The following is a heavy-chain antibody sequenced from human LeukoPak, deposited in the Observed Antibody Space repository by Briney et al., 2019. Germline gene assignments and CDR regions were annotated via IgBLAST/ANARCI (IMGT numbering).Heavy chain of an antibody. D-gene: IGHD2-2*02. CDR3: ARGYCSSTSCYRGSDY. J-gene: IGHJ4*02. Sequence: SQTLSLTCTVSGGSISSGGYYWSWIRQPPGKGLEWIGYIYHSGSTYYNPSLKSRVTISVDRSKNQFSLKLSSVTAADTAVYYCARGYCSSTSCYRGSDYWGQGTLVTVSS. V-gene: IGHV4-30-2*01. CDR1: GGSISSGGYY. CDR2: IYHSGST.